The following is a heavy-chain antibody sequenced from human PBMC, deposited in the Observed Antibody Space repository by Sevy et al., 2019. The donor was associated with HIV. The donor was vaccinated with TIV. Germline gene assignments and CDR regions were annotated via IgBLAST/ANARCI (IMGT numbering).Heavy chain of an antibody. V-gene: IGHV1-3*01. J-gene: IGHJ4*02. Sequence: ASVKVSCKASGYTFTSYAMHWVRQAPGQRLEWMGWINAGNGNTKYSQKFQGRVTITRDTSASTAYMELSNLRSEDTAVYYCARDLLHVGATRSRYYYFDYWGQGTLVTVSS. D-gene: IGHD1-26*01. CDR1: GYTFTSYA. CDR3: ARDLLHVGATRSRYYYFDY. CDR2: INAGNGNT.